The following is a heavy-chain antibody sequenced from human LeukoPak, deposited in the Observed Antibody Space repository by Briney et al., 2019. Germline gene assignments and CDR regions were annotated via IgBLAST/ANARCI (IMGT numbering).Heavy chain of an antibody. D-gene: IGHD4-17*01. CDR2: INHSGST. J-gene: IGHJ4*02. CDR3: ARLMTTVTTHFDY. Sequence: PSETLSLTCAVYGGSFSGYYWSWIRQPPGKGLEWIGKINHSGSTNYNPSLKSRVTISVDTSKNQFSLELRSVTAADTAVYYCARLMTTVTTHFDYWGQGTLITVSS. CDR1: GGSFSGYY. V-gene: IGHV4-34*01.